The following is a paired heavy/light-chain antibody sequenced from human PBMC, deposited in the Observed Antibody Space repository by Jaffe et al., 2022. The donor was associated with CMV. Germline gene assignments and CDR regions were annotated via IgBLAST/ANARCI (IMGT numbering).Light chain of an antibody. CDR2: EDY. CDR3: QSRRV. J-gene: IGLJ3*02. CDR1: SGSIASNY. V-gene: IGLV6-57*04. Sequence: NFMLTQPYSVSESPGKTVTISCTRSSGSIASNYVQWYQQRPGSAPTTVIYEDYHRPSGVPGRFSGSIDSSSNSASLIISGLKTEDEADYYCQSRRVFGGGTKLTVL.
Heavy chain of an antibody. CDR1: GLSFSTYW. D-gene: IGHD2-15*01. Sequence: EVQLVESGGGLVQPGGSLRLSCAASGLSFSTYWMTWVRQAPGKGLEWVANINQDGSEKYYVDSVKGRFTISRDNAKTSVYLQMNSLRAEDTAVYFCARDAILAGGHNWFDIWGQGTLVTVSS. J-gene: IGHJ5*02. CDR3: ARDAILAGGHNWFDI. CDR2: INQDGSEK. V-gene: IGHV3-7*03.